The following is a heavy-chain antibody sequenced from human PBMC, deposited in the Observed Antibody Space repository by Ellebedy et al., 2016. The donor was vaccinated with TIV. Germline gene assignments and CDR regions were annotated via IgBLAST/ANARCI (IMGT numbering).Heavy chain of an antibody. CDR3: ARDSAYGYTVTTYYYYSGLDV. CDR2: INHSDGST. J-gene: IGHJ6*02. CDR1: GYTFSSYY. D-gene: IGHD4-11*01. V-gene: IGHV1-46*01. Sequence: AASVKVSCKASGYTFSSYYIHWVRQAPGQGLEWVGLINHSDGSTTYAQNFQGRVTMPRDTSTNTLYIDLSSLGSEDTAVYYCARDSAYGYTVTTYYYYSGLDVWGQGTTVTVSS.